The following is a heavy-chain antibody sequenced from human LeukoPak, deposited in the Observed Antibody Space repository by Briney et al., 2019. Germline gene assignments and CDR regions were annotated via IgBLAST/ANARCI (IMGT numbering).Heavy chain of an antibody. D-gene: IGHD2-2*01. V-gene: IGHV3-20*04. CDR2: ISWNSGSI. CDR1: GFTFSSYW. CDR3: ARNLPAADY. J-gene: IGHJ4*02. Sequence: GGSLRLSCAASGFTFSSYWMSWVRQAPGKGLEWVSGISWNSGSISYADSVKGRFTISRDNAKNSLYLQLNSLRAEDTAVYYCARNLPAADYWGQGTLVTVSS.